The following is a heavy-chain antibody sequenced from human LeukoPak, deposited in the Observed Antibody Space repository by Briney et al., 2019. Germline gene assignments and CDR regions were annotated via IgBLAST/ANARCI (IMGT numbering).Heavy chain of an antibody. D-gene: IGHD6-19*01. V-gene: IGHV4-39*01. Sequence: PSETLSLTCTVSGGSISSSSYYWGWIRQPPGKGLEWIGSIYYSGSTYYNPSLKSRVTISVDTSKNQFSLKLSSVTAADTAVYYCARYRAGLDAFDIWGQGTMVTVSS. CDR1: GGSISSSSYY. J-gene: IGHJ3*02. CDR2: IYYSGST. CDR3: ARYRAGLDAFDI.